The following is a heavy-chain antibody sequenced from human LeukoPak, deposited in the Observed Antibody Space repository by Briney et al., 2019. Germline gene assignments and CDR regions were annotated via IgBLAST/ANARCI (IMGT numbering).Heavy chain of an antibody. CDR1: GFTFSSYW. J-gene: IGHJ4*02. D-gene: IGHD4/OR15-4a*01. CDR3: ARVLKGVFDY. Sequence: GGSLRLSCAASGFTFSSYWMSWVRQAPGQGLEWVANINQDGSEKNHVDSVKGRFTISRDNAKNSLYLQMNSLRAEDTAVYYCARVLKGVFDYWGQGTLVTVSS. CDR2: INQDGSEK. V-gene: IGHV3-7*01.